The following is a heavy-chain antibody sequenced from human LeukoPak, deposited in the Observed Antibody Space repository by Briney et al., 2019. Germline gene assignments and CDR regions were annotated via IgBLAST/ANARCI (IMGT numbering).Heavy chain of an antibody. D-gene: IGHD2-15*01. CDR3: VKIPKAVVVAATYDY. J-gene: IGHJ4*02. CDR1: GFTFSSYA. V-gene: IGHV3-23*01. Sequence: PGGSLRLSCAASGFTFSSYAMSWVRQAPGKGREWVSAISGSGGSTYYADSVKGRFTISRDNSKNKLYMKMNSLRAEDTAVYYCVKIPKAVVVAATYDYWGQGTLVTVSS. CDR2: ISGSGGST.